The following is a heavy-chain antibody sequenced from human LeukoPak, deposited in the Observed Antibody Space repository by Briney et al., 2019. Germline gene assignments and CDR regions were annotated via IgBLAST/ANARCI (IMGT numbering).Heavy chain of an antibody. V-gene: IGHV4-4*07. CDR3: ARGYAQGQQLVPAEYFQH. Sequence: PSETLSLTCTVSGGSISSYYWSWIRQPAGKGLEWIGRIYSSGSTNHNPSLKSRVTISVDTSKNQFSLKLSSVTAADTAVYYCARGYAQGQQLVPAEYFQHWGQGTLVTVSS. D-gene: IGHD6-13*01. CDR1: GGSISSYY. CDR2: IYSSGST. J-gene: IGHJ1*01.